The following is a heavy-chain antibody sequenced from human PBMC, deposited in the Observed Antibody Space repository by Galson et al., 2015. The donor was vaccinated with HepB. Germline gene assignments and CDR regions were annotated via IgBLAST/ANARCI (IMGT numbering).Heavy chain of an antibody. Sequence: SLRLSCAASGFHFADASITWVRQIPGKGLEWICRIKRRIDDGTAAHAVALKERIIISRDDSTDISNLQMHGLRSDDTAVYYCTTQGHRDDIRTPEGIILKSLYIHWGPGTLVTVSS. CDR1: GFHFADAS. CDR2: IKRRIDDGTA. D-gene: IGHD3-9*01. V-gene: IGHV3-15*05. CDR3: TTQGHRDDIRTPEGIILKSLYIH. J-gene: IGHJ4*02.